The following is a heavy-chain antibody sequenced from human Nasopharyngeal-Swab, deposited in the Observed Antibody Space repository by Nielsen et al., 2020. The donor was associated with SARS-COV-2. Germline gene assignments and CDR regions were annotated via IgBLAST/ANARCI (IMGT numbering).Heavy chain of an antibody. CDR2: IIPIFGTA. V-gene: IGHV1-69*06. Sequence: SVKASCKASGYTFTSYAISWVRQAPGQGLEWMGGIIPIFGTANYAQKFQGRVTITADKSTSTAYMELSSLRSEDTAVYYCASLRGKVRGGARGAFDIWGQGTMVTVSS. CDR1: GYTFTSYA. D-gene: IGHD3-10*01. CDR3: ASLRGKVRGGARGAFDI. J-gene: IGHJ3*02.